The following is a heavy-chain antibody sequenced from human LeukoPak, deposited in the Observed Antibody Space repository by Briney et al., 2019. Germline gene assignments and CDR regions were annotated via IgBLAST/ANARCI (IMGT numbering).Heavy chain of an antibody. CDR3: ARDRGGSSWYYFDN. CDR2: TCYRSKWYN. CDR1: GDSVSRDTAA. D-gene: IGHD6-13*01. Sequence: PSQTLSLTCPISGDSVSRDTAAWNWVRESPSRGLEWLGSTCYRSKWYNDYAVSVKSRIPINPDTSKNQVSLQLNSVTPEDTAVYYCARDRGGSSWYYFDNWGQGSLVTVSS. J-gene: IGHJ4*02. V-gene: IGHV6-1*01.